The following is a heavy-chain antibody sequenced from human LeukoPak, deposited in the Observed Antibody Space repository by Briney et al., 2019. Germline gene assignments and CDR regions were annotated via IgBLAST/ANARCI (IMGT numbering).Heavy chain of an antibody. J-gene: IGHJ4*02. V-gene: IGHV3-23*01. CDR2: ISGSGDTT. D-gene: IGHD5-12*01. Sequence: GGPLRLSCAASKFTFSSYAMSWVRQAPGKGLEWVSVISGSGDTTYYADSVKGRFTISRDNSKNTLYLQMNSLRAEDTALYYCASTYSGYDCWGQGTLVTVSS. CDR1: KFTFSSYA. CDR3: ASTYSGYDC.